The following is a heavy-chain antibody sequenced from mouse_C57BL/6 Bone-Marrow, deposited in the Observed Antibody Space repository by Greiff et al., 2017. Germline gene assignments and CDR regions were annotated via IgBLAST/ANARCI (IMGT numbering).Heavy chain of an antibody. CDR1: GYTFTSYW. CDR2: IHPNSGST. J-gene: IGHJ4*01. CDR3: ARKSPAYYSNYEAMDY. V-gene: IGHV1-64*01. D-gene: IGHD2-5*01. Sequence: QVQLQQPGAELVKPGASVKLSCKASGYTFTSYWMHWVKQRPGQGLEWIGMIHPNSGSTNYNEKFKSKATLTVDKSSSPAYMQLSSLTSEDSAVYYCARKSPAYYSNYEAMDYWGQGTSVTVSA.